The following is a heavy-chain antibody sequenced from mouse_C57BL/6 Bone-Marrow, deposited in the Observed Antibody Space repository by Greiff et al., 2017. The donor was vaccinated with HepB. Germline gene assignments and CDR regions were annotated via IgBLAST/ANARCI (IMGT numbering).Heavy chain of an antibody. CDR2: ISDGGSYT. CDR3: ARAYGSHWYFDV. D-gene: IGHD1-1*01. CDR1: GFTFSSYA. J-gene: IGHJ1*03. Sequence: DVMLVESGGGLVKPGGSLKLSCAASGFTFSSYAMSWVRQTPEKRLEWVATISDGGSYTYYPDNVKGRFTISRDNAKNNLYLQMSHLKSEDTAMYYCARAYGSHWYFDVWGTGTTVTVSS. V-gene: IGHV5-4*03.